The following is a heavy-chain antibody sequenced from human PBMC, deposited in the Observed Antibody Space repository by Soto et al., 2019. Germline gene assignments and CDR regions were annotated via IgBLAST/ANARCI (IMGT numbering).Heavy chain of an antibody. CDR1: GDSISGGGW. D-gene: IGHD7-27*01. CDR2: VFHTGNT. CDR3: ARKAWVRFDY. V-gene: IGHV4-4*02. Sequence: PSETLSITCAVSGDSISGGGWWTWVRQPPGKGLEWIGEVFHTGNTNYNPSLKSRVTMSVDKSTNEFSLKVTSVTAADTAIYYCARKAWVRFDYWGQGALVTVSS. J-gene: IGHJ4*02.